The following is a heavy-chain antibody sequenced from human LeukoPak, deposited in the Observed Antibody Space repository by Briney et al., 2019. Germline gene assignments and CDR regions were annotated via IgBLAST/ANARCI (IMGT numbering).Heavy chain of an antibody. CDR1: GFTFSNYA. CDR2: ISGRGDNT. CDR3: AKPGIGIAAAGWYFQH. D-gene: IGHD6-13*01. J-gene: IGHJ1*01. Sequence: GGSLRLSCAASGFTFSNYAMSWVRQAPGKGLEWVSTISGRGDNTYYADSVKGRFTISRDNSKNTLYLQMNSLRAEDTAVYYCAKPGIGIAAAGWYFQHWGQGTLVTVSS. V-gene: IGHV3-23*01.